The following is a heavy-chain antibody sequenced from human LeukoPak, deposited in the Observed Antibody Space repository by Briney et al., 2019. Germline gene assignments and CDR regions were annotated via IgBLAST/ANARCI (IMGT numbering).Heavy chain of an antibody. Sequence: PGGSLRLSCAASGFTFSSYSMNWVRQAPGKGLEWVSSISSSSSYIYYADSVKGPFTISRDNAKNSLYLQMNSLRAEDTAVYYCARGAAAGQDYWGQGTLVTVSS. CDR1: GFTFSSYS. V-gene: IGHV3-21*01. CDR2: ISSSSSYI. CDR3: ARGAAAGQDY. J-gene: IGHJ4*02. D-gene: IGHD6-13*01.